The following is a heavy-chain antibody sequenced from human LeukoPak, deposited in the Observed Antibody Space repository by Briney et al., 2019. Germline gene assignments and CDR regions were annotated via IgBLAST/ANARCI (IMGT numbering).Heavy chain of an antibody. Sequence: PSETLSLTCAVYGGSFSGYYWSWIRQPPGKGLEWIGEINHSGSTNYNPSLKSRVTISVDTSKNQFSLKLSSVTAADTAVYYCARGPADSSGYSPFYYFDYWGQGTLVTVSS. V-gene: IGHV4-34*01. CDR2: INHSGST. CDR1: GGSFSGYY. D-gene: IGHD3-22*01. J-gene: IGHJ4*02. CDR3: ARGPADSSGYSPFYYFDY.